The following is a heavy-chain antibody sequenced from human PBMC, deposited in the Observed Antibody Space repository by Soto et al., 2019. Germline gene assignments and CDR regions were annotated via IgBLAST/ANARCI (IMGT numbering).Heavy chain of an antibody. D-gene: IGHD3-16*01. CDR1: GFTFSSYS. CDR3: ARDLGVMYYYGMDV. J-gene: IGHJ6*02. V-gene: IGHV3-21*01. CDR2: ISSSSSYI. Sequence: VGSLRLACAASGFTFSSYSMNWVRQAPGKGLEWVSSISSSSSYIYYADSVKGRFTISRDNAKNSLYLQMNSLRAEDTAVYYCARDLGVMYYYGMDVWGQGTTVTVSS.